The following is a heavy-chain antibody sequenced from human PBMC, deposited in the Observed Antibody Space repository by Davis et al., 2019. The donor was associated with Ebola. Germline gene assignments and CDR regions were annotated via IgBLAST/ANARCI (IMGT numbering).Heavy chain of an antibody. J-gene: IGHJ5*02. CDR1: GGSFRGYY. Sequence: SQTLSLTCAVYGGSFRGYYWSWIRQPPGKGLEWIGEINHSGSTNYNPSLKSRVTISVDTSKNQFSLKLSSVTAADTAVYYCARVRGEGYSSSWYPPLNWFDPWGQGTLVTVSS. D-gene: IGHD6-13*01. CDR3: ARVRGEGYSSSWYPPLNWFDP. CDR2: INHSGST. V-gene: IGHV4-34*01.